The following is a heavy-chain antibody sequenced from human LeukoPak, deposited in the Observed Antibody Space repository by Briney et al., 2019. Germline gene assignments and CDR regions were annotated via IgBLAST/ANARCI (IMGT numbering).Heavy chain of an antibody. CDR3: AKVEGASKASVY. D-gene: IGHD1-1*01. Sequence: GGSLRLSCVASGFTFSSYAMSWVRQAPGKGLEWVSAISGSGGSTYYADSVKGRFSISRDNSKNTLYLQMNSLRAEDTAVYYCAKVEGASKASVYWGQGALVTVSS. V-gene: IGHV3-23*01. CDR2: ISGSGGST. CDR1: GFTFSSYA. J-gene: IGHJ4*02.